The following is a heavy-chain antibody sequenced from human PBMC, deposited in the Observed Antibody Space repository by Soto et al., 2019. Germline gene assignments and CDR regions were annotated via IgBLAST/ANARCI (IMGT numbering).Heavy chain of an antibody. D-gene: IGHD4-17*01. CDR3: TTVPPFYGDYAMYYFDY. Sequence: EVQLVESGGGLVKPGGSLRLSCAASGFTFSNAWMSWVRQAPGKGLEWVGRIKSKTDGGTTDYAAPVKGRFTISRDDSKNTLYLQMNSLKTEDTAVYYCTTVPPFYGDYAMYYFDYWGQGTLVTVSS. V-gene: IGHV3-15*01. J-gene: IGHJ4*02. CDR2: IKSKTDGGTT. CDR1: GFTFSNAW.